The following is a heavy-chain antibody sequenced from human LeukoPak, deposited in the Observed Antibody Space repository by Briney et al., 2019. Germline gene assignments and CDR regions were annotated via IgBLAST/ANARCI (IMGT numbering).Heavy chain of an antibody. J-gene: IGHJ6*02. CDR1: GGSISSGSYY. Sequence: PSQTLSSTCTVSGGSISSGSYYWSWIRQPAGKGLEWIGRIYTSGSTNYNPSLKSRVTISVDTSKNQFSLKLSPVTAADTAVYHCAREGGTTVTTLDYYYYYGMDVWGQGTTVTVSS. CDR3: AREGGTTVTTLDYYYYYGMDV. CDR2: IYTSGST. V-gene: IGHV4-61*02. D-gene: IGHD4-17*01.